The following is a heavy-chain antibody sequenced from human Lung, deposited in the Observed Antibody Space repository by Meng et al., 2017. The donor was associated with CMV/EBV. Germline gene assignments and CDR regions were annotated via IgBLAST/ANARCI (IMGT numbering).Heavy chain of an antibody. D-gene: IGHD4-11*01. J-gene: IGHJ4*02. CDR2: ISTSSSYI. CDR3: AREKSNYGDHYFDF. Sequence: GGSLRLXCAGSGFAFSSHSMNWVRQAPGKGLEWVSSISTSSSYIYYADSVKGRFTVSRDNARKSLYLEMNSLRAEDTAVYYCAREKSNYGDHYFDFWGQGALVXVSS. CDR1: GFAFSSHS. V-gene: IGHV3-21*01.